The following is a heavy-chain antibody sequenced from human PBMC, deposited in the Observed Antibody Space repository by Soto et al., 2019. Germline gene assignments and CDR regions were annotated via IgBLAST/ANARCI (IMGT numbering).Heavy chain of an antibody. CDR2: INHSGST. Sequence: PSETLSLTCAVYDGSFSGYYWSWIRQPPEKGLEWIGEINHSGSTNYNPSLKSRVTISVDTSKNQFSLKLSSVTAADTAVYYCARWESYLRYFDWLLYKAYYYYGMDVWGQGTTVTVSS. D-gene: IGHD3-9*01. CDR3: ARWESYLRYFDWLLYKAYYYYGMDV. CDR1: DGSFSGYY. V-gene: IGHV4-34*01. J-gene: IGHJ6*02.